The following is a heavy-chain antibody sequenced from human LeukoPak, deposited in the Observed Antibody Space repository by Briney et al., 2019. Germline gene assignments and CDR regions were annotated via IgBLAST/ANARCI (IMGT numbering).Heavy chain of an antibody. D-gene: IGHD6-19*01. CDR1: GYSFINYW. CDR2: IYPGDSDT. V-gene: IGHV5-51*01. Sequence: GESLKISCKGSGYSFINYWIGWVRQMPGKGLEWMAIIYPGDSDTKYSPSFQGQVTISADKSITTAFLQWSSLKASDTAMYYCAILSSGWYYFDYLGQGTLVTVSS. J-gene: IGHJ4*02. CDR3: AILSSGWYYFDY.